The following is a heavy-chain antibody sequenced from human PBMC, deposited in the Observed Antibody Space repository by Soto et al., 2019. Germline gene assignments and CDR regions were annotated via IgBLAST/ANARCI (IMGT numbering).Heavy chain of an antibody. D-gene: IGHD2-2*01. J-gene: IGHJ4*02. CDR3: ARALGHCSSTRYYAGIDY. CDR2: ISGSSSTI. CDR1: GFSFSSYS. Sequence: EVQLVESGGGLVQPGGSLRLSCAASGFSFSSYSMNWVRQAPGKGLEWVSYISGSSSTIYYADSVKDRFTISRDNAKNSLYLQMNSLRAEDTAVYYCARALGHCSSTRYYAGIDYWGQGTLVTVSS. V-gene: IGHV3-48*01.